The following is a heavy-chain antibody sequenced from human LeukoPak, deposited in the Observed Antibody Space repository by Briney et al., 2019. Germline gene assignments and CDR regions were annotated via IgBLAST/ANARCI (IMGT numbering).Heavy chain of an antibody. Sequence: GGSLRLSCEGSGFSFSSYWMTWVRQSPGKGLEWVANIKEDGSEKNYVDSVRGRFTISRDNAQNSLYLQMNSLRADDTAVYYCVRDQHRYTSWIRGGYWGQGTLVAVSS. CDR2: IKEDGSEK. J-gene: IGHJ4*02. V-gene: IGHV3-7*01. D-gene: IGHD3-16*02. CDR1: GFSFSSYW. CDR3: VRDQHRYTSWIRGGY.